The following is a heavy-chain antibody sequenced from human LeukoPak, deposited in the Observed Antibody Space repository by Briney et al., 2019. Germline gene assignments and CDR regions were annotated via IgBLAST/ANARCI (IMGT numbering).Heavy chain of an antibody. CDR1: VFTFSSYA. V-gene: IGHV3-30*04. Sequence: GRSLRLSCAASVFTFSSYAMHWVRQAPGKGLEGVAVISYDGSNKYYADSVKGRFTISRDNSKNTLYLQMNSLRAEDTAVYYCARPTGIYYYYYYGMDVWGKGTTVTVSS. J-gene: IGHJ6*04. CDR2: ISYDGSNK. CDR3: ARPTGIYYYYYYGMDV. D-gene: IGHD2-15*01.